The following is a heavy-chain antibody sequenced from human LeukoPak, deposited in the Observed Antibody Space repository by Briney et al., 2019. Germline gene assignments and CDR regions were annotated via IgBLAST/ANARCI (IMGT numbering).Heavy chain of an antibody. CDR1: GGSISSYY. CDR3: ARQLRGEAVAGHLQPFDY. V-gene: IGHV4-59*08. CDR2: IYYSGST. J-gene: IGHJ4*02. Sequence: PSETLSLTCTVSGGSISSYYWNWIRQPPGKGLEWIGCIYYSGSTNYNPSLKSRVTISVDTSKNQFSLKLSSVTAADTAVYFCARQLRGEAVAGHLQPFDYWGQGTLVTVSS. D-gene: IGHD6-19*01.